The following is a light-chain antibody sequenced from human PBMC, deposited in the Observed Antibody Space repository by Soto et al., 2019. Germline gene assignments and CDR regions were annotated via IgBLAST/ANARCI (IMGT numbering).Light chain of an antibody. Sequence: QSVLTQPPSASGTPGQTVTISCSGSSSNIGSHSVNWYQQLPGTAPKLLIYSNNQRPSGVPVRFSGSKSGTSVSLAISGLQSEDEADDYCAAWDDSLNSVVLGGGTKLTVL. V-gene: IGLV1-44*01. CDR3: AAWDDSLNSVV. CDR1: SSNIGSHS. J-gene: IGLJ2*01. CDR2: SNN.